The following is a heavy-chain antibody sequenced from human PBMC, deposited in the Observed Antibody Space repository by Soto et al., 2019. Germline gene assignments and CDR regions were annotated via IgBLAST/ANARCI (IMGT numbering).Heavy chain of an antibody. Sequence: EVQLVESGGGLVQPGGSLRLSCAASGLIFSDHYMDWVRQAPGKGLEWVGRIRNKANSYTTEYAASVKGRFTISRDDSRNSLYLQMNSLKIEDTAVYYCVTVTTVGYYSDYWGQGTLVTVSS. CDR2: IRNKANSYTT. J-gene: IGHJ4*02. CDR1: GLIFSDHY. V-gene: IGHV3-72*01. CDR3: VTVTTVGYYSDY. D-gene: IGHD4-17*01.